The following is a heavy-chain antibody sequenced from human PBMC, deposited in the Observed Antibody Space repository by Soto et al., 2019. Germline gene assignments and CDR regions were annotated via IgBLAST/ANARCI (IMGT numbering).Heavy chain of an antibody. D-gene: IGHD5-12*01. V-gene: IGHV1-46*01. CDR3: AREGSGYNF. CDR1: GYTFTGYY. CDR2: INPSGGSP. Sequence: ASVKVSCRASGYTFTGYYMHWVRQAPGQGLEWMGIINPSGGSPSYAQKFQGRVTITADESTSTGYMELISLRSDDTAVYYCAREGSGYNFWGQGTQVTVSS. J-gene: IGHJ4*02.